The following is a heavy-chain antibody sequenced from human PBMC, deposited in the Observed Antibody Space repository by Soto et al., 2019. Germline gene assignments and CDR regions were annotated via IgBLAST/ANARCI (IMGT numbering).Heavy chain of an antibody. Sequence: PSVTLPLTCSVSGGSISSSSYYWGWLRQPPGMGREWIGSIYYSGSTYYHPSRKSRVTITVDTSKNQFSLKLSSVPAADTALYYCARRRNGGYYYYYKGMDVWRQGSTVIVSS. J-gene: IGHJ6*01. V-gene: IGHV4-39*01. CDR2: IYYSGST. CDR3: ARRRNGGYYYYYKGMDV. D-gene: IGHD3-16*01. CDR1: GGSISSSSYY.